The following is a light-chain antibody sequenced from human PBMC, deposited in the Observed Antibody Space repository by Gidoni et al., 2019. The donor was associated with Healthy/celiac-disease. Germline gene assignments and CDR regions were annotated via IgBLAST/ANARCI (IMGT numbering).Light chain of an antibody. CDR2: DAS. CDR1: QSVSSY. Sequence: EIVLTQSPATLSLSPGERATLSCRASQSVSSYLAWYQQKPGQPPSLLIYDASNRATGIPARFSGSGSGTDFTLTISSLEPEDFAVYYCQQRSNWPPTFXGXTKVEIK. J-gene: IGKJ4*01. V-gene: IGKV3-11*01. CDR3: QQRSNWPPT.